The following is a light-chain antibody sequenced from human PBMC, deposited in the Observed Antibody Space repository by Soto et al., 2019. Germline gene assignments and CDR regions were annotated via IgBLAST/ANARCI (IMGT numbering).Light chain of an antibody. Sequence: QSALTQPASVSGSPGQSITISCTGTNSDIGAYSFVSWYQQHPGKAPKLMIYDVTNRPSGVSSRFSGSKSGNTASLTISGLLSEDEADYYCSSFTSDTTGVFGGGTKVTVL. J-gene: IGLJ3*02. CDR2: DVT. V-gene: IGLV2-14*03. CDR1: NSDIGAYSF. CDR3: SSFTSDTTGV.